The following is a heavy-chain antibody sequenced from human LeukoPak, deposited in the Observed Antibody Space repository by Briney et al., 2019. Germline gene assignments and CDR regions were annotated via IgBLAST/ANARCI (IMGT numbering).Heavy chain of an antibody. Sequence: PSETLSLTCTVSGGSISSGAYYWSWIRQHPGKGLEWIGYIYYSGSTYYNPSLKSRVTISVDTSKNQFSLKLSSVTAADTAVYYCASTVTSKGVAVDYWGQGTLVTVSS. CDR3: ASTVTSKGVAVDY. J-gene: IGHJ4*02. V-gene: IGHV4-31*03. CDR2: IYYSGST. D-gene: IGHD4-17*01. CDR1: GGSISSGAYY.